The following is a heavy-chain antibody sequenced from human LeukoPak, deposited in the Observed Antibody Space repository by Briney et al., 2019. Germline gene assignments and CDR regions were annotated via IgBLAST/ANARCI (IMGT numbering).Heavy chain of an antibody. V-gene: IGHV3-30-3*01. Sequence: GRSLRLSCAASGFIFSSYAMHWVRQAPGEGLEWVALISNDGSEEYYADSVKGRFTISRDSPKNTLYLQMNSLRVEDTAVYYCARGSVGTPPPFADWGQGTPVVVSS. D-gene: IGHD2-15*01. CDR1: GFIFSSYA. CDR3: ARGSVGTPPPFAD. J-gene: IGHJ4*02. CDR2: ISNDGSEE.